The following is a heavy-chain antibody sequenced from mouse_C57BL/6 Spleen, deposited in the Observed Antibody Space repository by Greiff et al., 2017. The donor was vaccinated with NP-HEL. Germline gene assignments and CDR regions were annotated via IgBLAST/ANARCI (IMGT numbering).Heavy chain of an antibody. J-gene: IGHJ3*01. CDR2: ISSGGDYI. CDR3: TRVDSSGYLAY. CDR1: GFTFSSYA. V-gene: IGHV5-9-1*02. Sequence: EVQGVESGEGLVKPGGSLKLSCAASGFTFSSYAMSWVRQTPEKRLEWVAYISSGGDYIYYADTVKGRFTISRDNARNTLYLQMSSLKSEDTAMYYCTRVDSSGYLAYWGQGTLVTVSA. D-gene: IGHD3-2*02.